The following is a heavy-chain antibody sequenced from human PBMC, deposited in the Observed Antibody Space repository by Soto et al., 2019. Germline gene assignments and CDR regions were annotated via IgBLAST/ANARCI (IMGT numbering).Heavy chain of an antibody. V-gene: IGHV4-39*01. CDR3: ARLHCDSPNCVPLDP. CDR1: GGSISDDTYY. J-gene: IGHJ5*02. Sequence: QLQLQESGPGLVKPSETLSLTCTVSGGSISDDTYYWGWIRQPPGKGLEWIGSIYYSGTSSYNPSLKRRVTLFVDTAKKQLSLRLSSVTAADTAVYYCARLHCDSPNCVPLDPWGQGTLVIVSS. D-gene: IGHD2-2*01. CDR2: IYYSGTS.